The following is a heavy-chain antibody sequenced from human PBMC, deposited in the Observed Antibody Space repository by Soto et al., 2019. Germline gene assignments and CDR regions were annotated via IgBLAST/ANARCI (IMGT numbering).Heavy chain of an antibody. V-gene: IGHV1-24*01. J-gene: IGHJ4*02. D-gene: IGHD1-1*01. CDR1: GHTLTELS. CDR2: FDPEDGET. Sequence: QVQLVQSGAEVKKPGASVKVSCKVSGHTLTELSMHWVRQAPGKGLEWMGGFDPEDGETISAQKFQGRVTMTEDTSTDSTYMELSSLRSEETAVYYCAAGGTRWLHSPFDYWGQGTLVTISS. CDR3: AAGGTRWLHSPFDY.